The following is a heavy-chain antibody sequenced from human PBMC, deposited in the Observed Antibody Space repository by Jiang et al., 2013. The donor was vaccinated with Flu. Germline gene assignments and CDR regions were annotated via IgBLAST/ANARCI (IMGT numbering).Heavy chain of an antibody. V-gene: IGHV4-59*08. D-gene: IGHD3-22*01. CDR3: ARRTYYDSTGNFDS. CDR2: IYHSGYT. CDR1: GGSIRSYY. J-gene: IGHJ4*02. Sequence: GSGLVKPSETLSLTCTVSGGSIRSYYWSWIRQPPGKGLEWIGYIYHSGYTKYNPSLKSRVIISVDTSKSQFSLKLSSVTAADTAVYYCARRTYYDSTGNFDSWGQGTLVTVSA.